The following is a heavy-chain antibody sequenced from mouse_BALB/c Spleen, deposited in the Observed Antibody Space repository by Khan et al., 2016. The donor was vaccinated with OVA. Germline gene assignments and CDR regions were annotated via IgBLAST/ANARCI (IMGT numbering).Heavy chain of an antibody. CDR3: AKNNASWFAY. CDR2: IYPGSGTT. Sequence: VQLQESGPELMKPGASVNISCKASGYTFTDYVINWVKQRTGQGFEWSGEIYPGSGTTFYNEKFKGKATLTADKSASPAYMQHSSLTSKDSAVYFCAKNNASWFAYWGQGTLVTVSA. V-gene: IGHV1-77*01. J-gene: IGHJ3*01. CDR1: GYTFTDYV.